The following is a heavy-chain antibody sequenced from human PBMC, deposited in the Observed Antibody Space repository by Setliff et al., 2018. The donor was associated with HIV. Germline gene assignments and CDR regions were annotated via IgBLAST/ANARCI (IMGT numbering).Heavy chain of an antibody. J-gene: IGHJ2*01. CDR1: GGSFSGNY. Sequence: SETLSLTCAVYGGSFSGNYWSWIRQPPGKGLEWIGEINHSGSTNYNPSLNSRVTMSVDTSKNQFSLKLTSVTAADTAVYFCARVRFNFDNVRCFDLWGPGTLVTVSS. CDR3: ARVRFNFDNVRCFDL. V-gene: IGHV4-34*01. CDR2: INHSGST. D-gene: IGHD1-20*01.